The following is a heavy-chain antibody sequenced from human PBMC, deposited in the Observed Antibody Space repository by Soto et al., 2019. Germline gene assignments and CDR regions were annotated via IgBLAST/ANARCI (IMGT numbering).Heavy chain of an antibody. CDR2: ISGSGGST. CDR1: GFTFSSYA. CDR3: AKDRSAAMPYRNYYYYYGMDV. V-gene: IGHV3-64*04. D-gene: IGHD2-2*01. Sequence: GGSLRLSCSASGFTFSSYAMHWVRQAPGKGLEYVSAISGSGGSTYYADSVKGRFTISRDNSKNTLYLQMNSLRAEDTAVYYCAKDRSAAMPYRNYYYYYGMDVWGQGTTVTVSS. J-gene: IGHJ6*02.